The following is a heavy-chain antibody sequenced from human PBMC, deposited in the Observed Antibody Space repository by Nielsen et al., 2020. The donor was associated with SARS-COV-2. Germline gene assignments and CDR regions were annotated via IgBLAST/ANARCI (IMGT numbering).Heavy chain of an antibody. V-gene: IGHV4-59*01. D-gene: IGHD1-20*01. CDR2: IYYSGST. CDR3: ARGITGTIDAY. J-gene: IGHJ4*02. Sequence: SETLSLTCTVSGGSISSYYWSWIRQPPGKGLEWIGYIYYSGSTNYNPSLKNRVTISVDTSKNQFSLKLSSVTAADTAVYYCARGITGTIDAYWGQGTLVTVSS. CDR1: GGSISSYY.